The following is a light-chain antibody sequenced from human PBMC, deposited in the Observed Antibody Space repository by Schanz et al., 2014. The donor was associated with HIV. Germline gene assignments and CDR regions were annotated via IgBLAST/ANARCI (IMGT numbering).Light chain of an antibody. V-gene: IGLV2-14*03. Sequence: QSALTQPASVSGSLGQSITISCTGTNRDIGTYDFVSWYQQHPGTAPKLLIYDVTYRPSGVSNAFSGTKSGNMASLTISGLQAEDEADYYCSSKATGGRAPFVFGGGTKLTVL. CDR3: SSKATGGRAPFV. J-gene: IGLJ1*01. CDR2: DVT. CDR1: NRDIGTYDF.